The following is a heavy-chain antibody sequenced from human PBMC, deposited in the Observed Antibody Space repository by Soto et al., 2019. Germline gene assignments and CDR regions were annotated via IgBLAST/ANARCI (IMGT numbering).Heavy chain of an antibody. V-gene: IGHV1-18*04. CDR2: ISAYNGNT. CDR3: ARGHYYDILTGPAGWFDP. J-gene: IGHJ5*02. D-gene: IGHD3-9*01. CDR1: GYTFTSCG. Sequence: EASVKFSCEASGYTFTSCGISWVRQAPGQGLEWMGLISAYNGNTNYAQKLQGRVTMTTDTSTSTAYMELRSLRSDDTAVYYCARGHYYDILTGPAGWFDPWGQGTLVTVSS.